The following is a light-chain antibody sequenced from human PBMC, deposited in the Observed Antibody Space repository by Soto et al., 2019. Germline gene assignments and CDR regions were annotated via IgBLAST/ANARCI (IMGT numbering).Light chain of an antibody. CDR1: QSVSSSY. V-gene: IGKV3-20*01. CDR2: GAS. CDR3: QQYGSSPWT. J-gene: IGKJ1*01. Sequence: EIVLTQSPGTLSLSPGERETLSCRASQSVSSSYLAWYQQKTGQAPRPLIYGASSRAIGIPDRFSGSGSGTDFTLTISRLEPEDFAVYYCQQYGSSPWTFGQGTKVDIK.